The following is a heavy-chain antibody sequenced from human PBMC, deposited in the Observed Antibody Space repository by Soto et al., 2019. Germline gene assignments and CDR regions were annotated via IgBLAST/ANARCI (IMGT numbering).Heavy chain of an antibody. CDR2: ISYSGST. CDR3: ARGREDTAFVSLYYFDY. J-gene: IGHJ4*02. V-gene: IGHV4-39*01. CDR1: GDSMRSSSYY. D-gene: IGHD5-18*01. Sequence: SETLSLTCTVSGDSMRSSSYYGGWIRQAPGKGLEWIGSISYSGSTYYNPSLKSRVTMSVDTSKNQFSMKLSSVTAADTAVYYCARGREDTAFVSLYYFDYWGQGTLVTVSS.